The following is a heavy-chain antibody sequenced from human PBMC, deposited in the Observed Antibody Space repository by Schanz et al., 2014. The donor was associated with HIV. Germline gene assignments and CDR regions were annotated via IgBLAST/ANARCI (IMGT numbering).Heavy chain of an antibody. CDR2: ISYDGTNE. J-gene: IGHJ2*01. CDR1: GFSFSTYG. D-gene: IGHD2-15*01. V-gene: IGHV3-30*03. Sequence: QVQLVESGGGVVQPGRSLRLSCAASGFSFSTYGMHWVRQAPGKGLEWVAVISYDGTNEYYADSVKGRFTVSRDNSKNTLYLQMNSLRAEDTAVYYCALSRPSGYGGSWYFDLWGRGTLVAVSS. CDR3: ALSRPSGYGGSWYFDL.